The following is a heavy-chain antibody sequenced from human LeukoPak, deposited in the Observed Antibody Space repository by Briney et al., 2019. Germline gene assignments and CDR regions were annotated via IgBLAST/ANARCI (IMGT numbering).Heavy chain of an antibody. V-gene: IGHV1-8*02. J-gene: IGHJ4*02. Sequence: ASVKVSCKASGYTFSSYDINWVRQATGQGLEWMGWMNPNSGNTAYAQKFQGRVTMSRDTSISTAYMELSSLRSEDTAVYYCARLPKYSRPLDFWGQGTLVTVSS. CDR1: GYTFSSYD. CDR2: MNPNSGNT. D-gene: IGHD6-6*01. CDR3: ARLPKYSRPLDF.